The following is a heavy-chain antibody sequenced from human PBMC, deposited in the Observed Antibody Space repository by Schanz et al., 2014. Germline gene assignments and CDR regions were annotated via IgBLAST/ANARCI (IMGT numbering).Heavy chain of an antibody. J-gene: IGHJ6*02. CDR3: AREEGWGIAAACHKRYYYGMDD. CDR2: ISSSSSYI. CDR1: GFTFSKYW. V-gene: IGHV3-21*01. Sequence: EVQLVESGGGLVQPGGSLRLSCGGSGFTFSKYWMSWVRQAPGKGLEWVSSISSSSSYIYYADSVKGRVTISRDNAKNSLYLQMNSLRAENTAVYYCAREEGWGIAAACHKRYYYGMDDWGQGTTVTVSS. D-gene: IGHD6-13*01.